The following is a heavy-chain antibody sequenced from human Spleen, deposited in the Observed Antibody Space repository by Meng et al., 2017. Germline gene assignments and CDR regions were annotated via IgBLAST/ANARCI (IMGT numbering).Heavy chain of an antibody. Sequence: SETLSLTCEVSGDSVSSGSYYWSWVRQPPGKGLEFIGYIFYTGSTNYNPPFKSRVTISIDTSKRQFSLNLSPVTAADTAVYYCARDDGDYYFDYWGQGTLVTVSS. CDR1: GDSVSSGSYY. CDR2: IFYTGST. CDR3: ARDDGDYYFDY. D-gene: IGHD4-17*01. V-gene: IGHV4-61*01. J-gene: IGHJ4*02.